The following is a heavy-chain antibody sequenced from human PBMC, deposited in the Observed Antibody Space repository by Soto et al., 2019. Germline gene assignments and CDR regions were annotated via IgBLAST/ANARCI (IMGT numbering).Heavy chain of an antibody. J-gene: IGHJ4*02. CDR2: ISGSGGST. V-gene: IGHV3-23*01. D-gene: IGHD3-3*01. CDR3: AKDSPLYYDFWSGLFDY. CDR1: GFTFSSYA. Sequence: GGSLRLSCAASGFTFSSYAMSWVRQAPGKGLEWVSAISGSGGSTYYADSVKGRFTISRDNSKNTLYLQMNSLRAEDTAVYYCAKDSPLYYDFWSGLFDYWGQGTLVTVSS.